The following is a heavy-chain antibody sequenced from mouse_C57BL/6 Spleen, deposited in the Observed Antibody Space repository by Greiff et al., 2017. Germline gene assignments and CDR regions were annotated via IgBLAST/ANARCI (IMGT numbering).Heavy chain of an antibody. D-gene: IGHD2-2*01. V-gene: IGHV1-81*01. CDR3: ARWGYDGDYFDY. CDR2: IYPRSGNT. J-gene: IGHJ2*01. CDR1: GYTFTSYG. Sequence: QVQLQQSGAELARPGASVKLSCKASGYTFTSYGISWVKQRTGQGLEWIGEIYPRSGNTYYNEKFKGKATLTAEKSSSTAYMELRSLTSEDSAVYFCARWGYDGDYFDYWGQGTTLTVSS.